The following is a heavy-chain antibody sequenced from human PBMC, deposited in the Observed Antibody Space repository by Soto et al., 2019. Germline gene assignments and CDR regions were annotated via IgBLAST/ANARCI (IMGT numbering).Heavy chain of an antibody. J-gene: IGHJ3*01. CDR1: GLTISGKKY. CDR2: LYDVDGS. V-gene: IGHV3-53*01. Sequence: DVQLVESGGCLIQPGESLRLSCAAFGLTISGKKYVAWVRQAPGKGLEWVSALYDVDGSFYADSVKGRFTTSSDSSKTTVKLQMNDLRHDDTAVYYCATWHEREHAYEVWGQGTTVTVSS. CDR3: ATWHEREHAYEV. D-gene: IGHD1-1*01.